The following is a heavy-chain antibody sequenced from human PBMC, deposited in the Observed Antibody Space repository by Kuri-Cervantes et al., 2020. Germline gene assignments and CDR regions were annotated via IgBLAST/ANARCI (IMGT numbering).Heavy chain of an antibody. J-gene: IGHJ4*02. CDR3: ARDRRGFYYDSSGYYLDY. CDR1: GFTFSSYS. Sequence: GESLKISCAASGFTFSSYSMNWVRQAPGKGLEWVSYISSSSSTIYYADSVKGRFTISRDNAKNSLYLQMNSLRAEDTAVYYCARDRRGFYYDSSGYYLDYWGQGTLVTVSS. CDR2: ISSSSSTI. D-gene: IGHD3-22*01. V-gene: IGHV3-48*01.